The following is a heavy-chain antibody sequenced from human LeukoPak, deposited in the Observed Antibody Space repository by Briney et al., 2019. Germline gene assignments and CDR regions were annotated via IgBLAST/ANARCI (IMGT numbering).Heavy chain of an antibody. CDR2: IYYSGST. D-gene: IGHD3-22*01. V-gene: IGHV4-39*07. CDR3: ARDENYYYASSGYSNY. Sequence: SETLSLTCTVSGGSISSSSYYWGWIRQPRGKGLEWIGSIYYSGSTYYNPSLKSRVTISVDTSKNQLSLKLSSVTAADTAVYYCARDENYYYASSGYSNYWGQGTLVTVSS. J-gene: IGHJ4*02. CDR1: GGSISSSSYY.